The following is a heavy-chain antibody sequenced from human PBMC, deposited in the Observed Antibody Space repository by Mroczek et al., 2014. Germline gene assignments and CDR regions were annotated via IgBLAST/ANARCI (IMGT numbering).Heavy chain of an antibody. D-gene: IGHD2-2*01. CDR2: ISSSSSYI. J-gene: IGHJ6*03. Sequence: VQLQESGGGLVKPGGSLRLSCAASGFTFSSYSMNWVRQAPGKGLEWVSSISSSSSYIYYADSVKGRFTISRDNAKNSLYLQMNSLRAEDTAVYYCASLVVVPAAIPATGSSYMDVWGKGPTVTRLL. V-gene: IGHV3-21*01. CDR1: GFTFSSYS. CDR3: ASLVVVPAAIPATGSSYMDV.